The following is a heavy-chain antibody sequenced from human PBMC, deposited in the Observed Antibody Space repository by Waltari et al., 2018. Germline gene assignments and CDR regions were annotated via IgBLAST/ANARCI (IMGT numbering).Heavy chain of an antibody. CDR2: IIPIFGTA. CDR3: AREGGLYSSSWYFDY. V-gene: IGHV1-69*01. D-gene: IGHD6-13*01. CDR1: GGTFSSYA. J-gene: IGHJ4*02. Sequence: AGGTFSSYAISWVRHAPGQGLEWMGGIIPIFGTANYAQKFQGRVTITADESTSTAYMELSSLRSEDTAVYYCAREGGLYSSSWYFDYWGQGTLVTVSS.